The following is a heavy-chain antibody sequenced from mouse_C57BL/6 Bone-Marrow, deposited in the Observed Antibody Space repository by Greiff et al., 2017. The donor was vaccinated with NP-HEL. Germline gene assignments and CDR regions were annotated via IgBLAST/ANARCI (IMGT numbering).Heavy chain of an antibody. CDR2: INPNNGGT. CDR1: GYTFTDYY. V-gene: IGHV1-26*01. D-gene: IGHD6-2*01. CDR3: ARSLEYYYAMDY. Sequence: VQLQQSGPELVKPGASVKISCKASGYTFTDYYMNWVKQSHGKSLEWIGDINPNNGGTSYNQKFKGKATLTVDTSSSTAYMALRSLTSEDSAVYYCARSLEYYYAMDYWGQGTSVTVSS. J-gene: IGHJ4*01.